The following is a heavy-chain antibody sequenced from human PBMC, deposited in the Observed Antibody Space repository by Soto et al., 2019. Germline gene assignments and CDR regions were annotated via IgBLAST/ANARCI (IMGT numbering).Heavy chain of an antibody. D-gene: IGHD3-9*01. V-gene: IGHV4-59*01. CDR3: AKGDLRYFDWLSHYYYGMDV. CDR1: GGSISSYY. Sequence: SETLSLTCTVSGGSISSYYWSWIRQPPGKGLEWIGYIYYSGSTNYNPSLKSRVTISVDTSKNQFSLKLSSVTAADTAVYYCAKGDLRYFDWLSHYYYGMDVWGQGTTVTVSS. CDR2: IYYSGST. J-gene: IGHJ6*02.